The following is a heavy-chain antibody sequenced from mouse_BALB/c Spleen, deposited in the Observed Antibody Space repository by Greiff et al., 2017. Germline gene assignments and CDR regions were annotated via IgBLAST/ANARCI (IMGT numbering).Heavy chain of an antibody. CDR3: AREGSLRDYYAMDY. V-gene: IGHV7-3*02. CDR2: IRNKANGYTT. J-gene: IGHJ4*01. Sequence: EVKLVESGGGLVQPGGSLRLSCATSGFTFTDYYMSWVRQPPGKALEWLGFIRNKANGYTTEYSASVKGRFTISRDNSQSILYLQMNTLRAEDSATYYCAREGSLRDYYAMDYWGQGTSVTVSS. CDR1: GFTFTDYY.